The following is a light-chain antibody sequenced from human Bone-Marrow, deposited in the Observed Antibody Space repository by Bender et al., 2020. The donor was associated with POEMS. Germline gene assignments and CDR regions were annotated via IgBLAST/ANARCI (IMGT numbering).Light chain of an antibody. J-gene: IGLJ2*01. CDR3: SSYAGNNNWVI. V-gene: IGLV1-40*01. CDR1: NSNIGAGYD. CDR2: GNT. Sequence: QSVLTQPPSVSGAPGQRVTISCTGSNSNIGAGYDVHWYQQLPGTAPKLLIYGNTNRPSGVPDRFSGSKSGNTASLTVSGLQTEDEATYYCSSYAGNNNWVIFGGGTKLTVL.